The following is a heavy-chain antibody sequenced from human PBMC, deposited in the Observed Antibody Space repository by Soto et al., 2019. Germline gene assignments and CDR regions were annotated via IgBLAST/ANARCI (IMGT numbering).Heavy chain of an antibody. J-gene: IGHJ5*02. Sequence: GGSLRLSCAASGFTFSDFAMSWVRQAPGKGLEWVSTSSVSGVSTYYADSVKGRFTISRDNSKNTLYLQMDSLRTDDTAVYYCARGGLRSFDPWGPGTLVTVSS. CDR2: SSVSGVST. CDR1: GFTFSDFA. V-gene: IGHV3-23*01. CDR3: ARGGLRSFDP.